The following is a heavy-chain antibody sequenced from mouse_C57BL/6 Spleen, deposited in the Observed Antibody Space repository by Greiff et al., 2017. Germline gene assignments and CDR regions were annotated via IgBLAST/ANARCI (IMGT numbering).Heavy chain of an antibody. Sequence: VQLQQSGPELVKPGASVKISCKASGYTFTDYYMNWVKQSHGKSLEWIGDINPNNGGTSYNQKFKGKATLTVDKSSSTAYMELRSLTSEDSAVYYCARRGYYFDYWRQGTTLTVSS. CDR2: INPNNGGT. J-gene: IGHJ2*01. V-gene: IGHV1-26*01. CDR1: GYTFTDYY. CDR3: ARRGYYFDY.